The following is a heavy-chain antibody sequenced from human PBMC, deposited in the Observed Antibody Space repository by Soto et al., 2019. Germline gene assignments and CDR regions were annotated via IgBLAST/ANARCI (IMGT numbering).Heavy chain of an antibody. D-gene: IGHD6-19*01. CDR1: ACTIRTSL. CDR3: ARGLRFGLAVAGDFYHYGMDV. CDR2: IIPIFGTP. J-gene: IGHJ6*02. V-gene: IGHV1-69*13. Sequence: GASVKVSCKASACTIRTSLISWVRQAPGPGLEWMGGIIPIFGTPNYAQKFQGRVTITADESTRTAYMELSSLRSEDTAVYYCARGLRFGLAVAGDFYHYGMDVWGQGTTVTVSS.